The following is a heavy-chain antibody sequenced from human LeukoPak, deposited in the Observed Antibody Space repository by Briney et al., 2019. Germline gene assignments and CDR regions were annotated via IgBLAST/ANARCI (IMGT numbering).Heavy chain of an antibody. Sequence: ASEKVSCKASGYTFTGYYMHWVRQAPGQGLEWMGWINPNSGGTNYAQKFQGRVTMTRDTSISTAYMELSRLRSDDTAVYYCARDLIAVAGNDFDYWGQGTLVTVSS. V-gene: IGHV1-2*02. CDR3: ARDLIAVAGNDFDY. D-gene: IGHD6-19*01. CDR2: INPNSGGT. CDR1: GYTFTGYY. J-gene: IGHJ4*02.